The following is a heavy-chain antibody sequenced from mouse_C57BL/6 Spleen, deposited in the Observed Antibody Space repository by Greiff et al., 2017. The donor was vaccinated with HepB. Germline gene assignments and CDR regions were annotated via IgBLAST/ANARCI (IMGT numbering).Heavy chain of an antibody. J-gene: IGHJ4*01. D-gene: IGHD1-1*01. CDR3: ARITTVVAPYAMDH. V-gene: IGHV1-39*01. CDR2: INPNYGTT. CDR1: GYSFTDYN. Sequence: EVQLQQSGPELVKPGASVKISCKASGYSFTDYNMNWVKQSNGKRLEWIGVINPNYGTTSYNQKFKGKATLTVDQSSSTAYMQLNSLTSEDSAVYYCARITTVVAPYAMDHWGQGTSSTVSS.